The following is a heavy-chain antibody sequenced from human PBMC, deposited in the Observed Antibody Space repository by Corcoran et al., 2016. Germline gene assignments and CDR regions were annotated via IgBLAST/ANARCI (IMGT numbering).Heavy chain of an antibody. CDR3: ARLPQYYYDFWSGYYNGWFDP. Sequence: QLQLQESGPGLVKPSETLSLTCTVSGGSISSSSYYWGWIRQPPGKGLEWIGSIYYSGSTYYNPSLKSRVTISVDTSKNQFSLKLSSVTAADTAVYYCARLPQYYYDFWSGYYNGWFDPWGQGTLVTVSS. CDR2: IYYSGST. D-gene: IGHD3-3*01. J-gene: IGHJ5*02. V-gene: IGHV4-39*01. CDR1: GGSISSSSYY.